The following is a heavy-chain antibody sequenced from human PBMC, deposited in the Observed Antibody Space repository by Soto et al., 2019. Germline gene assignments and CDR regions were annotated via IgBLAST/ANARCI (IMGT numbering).Heavy chain of an antibody. CDR1: GYTLTSYA. Sequence: ASLKVSCKASGYTLTSYAMHWVRQAPGQRLEWMGWINAGNGNTKYSQKFQGRVTITRDTSASTAYMELSSLRSEDTAVYYCARVPFHVLMVNAPNLYGXDVWGQGTTVTVSS. CDR2: INAGNGNT. CDR3: ARVPFHVLMVNAPNLYGXDV. J-gene: IGHJ6*02. V-gene: IGHV1-3*01. D-gene: IGHD2-8*01.